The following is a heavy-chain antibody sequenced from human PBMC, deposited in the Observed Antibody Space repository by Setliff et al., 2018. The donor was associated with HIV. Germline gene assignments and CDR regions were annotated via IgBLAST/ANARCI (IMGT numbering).Heavy chain of an antibody. D-gene: IGHD3-10*01. CDR3: ARDTVLPLETIYYYYGSGSIDP. CDR2: MNPNSGNT. CDR1: GFTFTSYD. J-gene: IGHJ5*02. Sequence: ASVKVSCKASGFTFTSYDINWVRQATGQGLEWMGWMNPNSGNTGYAQKFQGRVTMTTDTSTSTAYMELRSLRSDDTAVYYCARDTVLPLETIYYYYGSGSIDPWGQGILVTVSS. V-gene: IGHV1-8*02.